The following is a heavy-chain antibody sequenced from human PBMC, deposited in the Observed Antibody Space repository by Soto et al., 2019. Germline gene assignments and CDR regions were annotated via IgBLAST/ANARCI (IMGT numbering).Heavy chain of an antibody. V-gene: IGHV3-30*18. J-gene: IGHJ6*02. CDR2: ISYDGSTK. Sequence: PGGSLRLSCAASGFTFSYYGMHWVRQAPGKGLEWVAVISYDGSTKYYADSVKGRFTISRDNPKNTLYVQMNSLRVEDTAVYHCAKDRHNILTGYKDDYYGMDVWGRGTTVTVSS. CDR1: GFTFSYYG. D-gene: IGHD3-9*01. CDR3: AKDRHNILTGYKDDYYGMDV.